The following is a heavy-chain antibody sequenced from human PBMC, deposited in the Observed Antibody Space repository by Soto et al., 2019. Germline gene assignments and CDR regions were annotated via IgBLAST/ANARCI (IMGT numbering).Heavy chain of an antibody. CDR3: TTDTLYYDFWSAPTG. Sequence: EVQLVESGGGLVKPGGSLRLSCAASGFTFSNAWMSWVRQAPGKGLEWVGRIKSKTDGGTTDYAAPVKGRFTISRDDSKNTLYLQMNSLKTEDTAVYYCTTDTLYYDFWSAPTGGGQGTLVTVSS. V-gene: IGHV3-15*01. CDR1: GFTFSNAW. CDR2: IKSKTDGGTT. D-gene: IGHD3-3*01. J-gene: IGHJ4*02.